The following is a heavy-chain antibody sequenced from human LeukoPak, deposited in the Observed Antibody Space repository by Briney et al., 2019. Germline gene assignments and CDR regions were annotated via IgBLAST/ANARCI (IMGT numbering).Heavy chain of an antibody. J-gene: IGHJ4*02. D-gene: IGHD1-26*01. CDR2: IIPIFGTA. CDR1: GGTFSSYA. CDR3: ASSGSYGVWYFEY. Sequence: SVKVSCKASGGTFSSYAISWVRQAPGQGLEWMGGIIPIFGTANYAQKFQGRVTITTDESTSTAYMELSSLRSEDTAVYYCASSGSYGVWYFEYWGQGTLATVSS. V-gene: IGHV1-69*05.